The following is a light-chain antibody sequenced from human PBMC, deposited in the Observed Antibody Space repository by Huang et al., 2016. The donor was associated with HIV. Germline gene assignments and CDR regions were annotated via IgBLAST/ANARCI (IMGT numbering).Light chain of an antibody. CDR1: QSVNNK. V-gene: IGKV3-15*01. J-gene: IGKJ1*01. Sequence: EVVMTQSPVTLSVSPGERATLSCRASQSVNNKLAWFQQKPSQAPRLLLHDASIRATGIPDRFSDSGSGTEFTLTISSLQSEDFAVYYCQQYNNWPPWTFGQGTKVEIK. CDR3: QQYNNWPPWT. CDR2: DAS.